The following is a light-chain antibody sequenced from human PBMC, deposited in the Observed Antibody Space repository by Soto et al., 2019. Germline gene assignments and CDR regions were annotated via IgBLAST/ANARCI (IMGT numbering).Light chain of an antibody. CDR2: ENN. CDR3: ATWDSSLIAGI. CDR1: SSNIGDRY. V-gene: IGLV1-51*02. J-gene: IGLJ2*01. Sequence: QTVVTQPPSVSAAPGQKVSISCSGSSSNIGDRYVSWYQQLPGTAPKLLIYENNKRPSGIPDRFSGSKSGTSATLGITGLQTGDEADYYCATWDSSLIAGIFGGGTQLTVL.